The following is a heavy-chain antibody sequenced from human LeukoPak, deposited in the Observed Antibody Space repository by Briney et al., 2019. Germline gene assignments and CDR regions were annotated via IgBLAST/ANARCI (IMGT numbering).Heavy chain of an antibody. CDR1: GFTFSIYV. D-gene: IGHD3/OR15-3a*01. CDR2: ISGSGGST. V-gene: IGHV3-23*01. Sequence: GGSLRLSCAASGFTFSIYVMSWVRQAPGRGLEWVSGISGSGGSTYYADSVKGRFTISRDNSKNTLYLQMNSLRADDTAVYYCAKEVDSANYWGQGTLVTVPS. J-gene: IGHJ4*02. CDR3: AKEVDSANY.